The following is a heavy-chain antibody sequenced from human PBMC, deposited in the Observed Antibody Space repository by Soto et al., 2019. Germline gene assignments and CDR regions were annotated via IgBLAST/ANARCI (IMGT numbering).Heavy chain of an antibody. V-gene: IGHV4-59*12. CDR3: ARTPTP. Sequence: PSETLSLTCTVDSISTYYWNWIRQPPGKGLEWIGYIYYMGRTNYNSSLKSRVTISIDKSKNQFSLKLSSVTAADTAVYYCARTPTPWGQGTLVTVSS. J-gene: IGHJ5*02. D-gene: IGHD1-26*01. CDR1: SISTYY. CDR2: IYYMGRT.